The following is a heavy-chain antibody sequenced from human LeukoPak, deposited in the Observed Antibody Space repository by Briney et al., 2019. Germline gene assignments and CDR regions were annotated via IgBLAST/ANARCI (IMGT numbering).Heavy chain of an antibody. CDR2: MNPNSGNT. CDR1: GYTFTSYD. D-gene: IGHD6-13*01. V-gene: IGHV1-8*01. CDR3: ASCSEYSSSWSSGCNWFDP. J-gene: IGHJ5*02. Sequence: GASVKVSCKASGYTFTSYDINWVRQATGQGLELMGWMNPNSGNTGYAQKFQGRVTMTRNTSISTAYMELSSLRSEDTAVYYCASCSEYSSSWSSGCNWFDPWGQGTLVTVSS.